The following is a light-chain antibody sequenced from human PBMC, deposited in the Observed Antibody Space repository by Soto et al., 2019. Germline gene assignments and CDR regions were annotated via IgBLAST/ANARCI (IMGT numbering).Light chain of an antibody. J-gene: IGKJ5*01. CDR3: QQAHSFPVT. V-gene: IGKV1-12*01. CDR2: AAS. CDR1: QGISSW. Sequence: DIQMTQSPSSVSAAVGDRVTITCRARQGISSWLAWYQQQPGRAPKLLIYAASTLQRGVPSRFSGSGSGTDFSLTISSLQPEDFATYYCQQAHSFPVTFGQGTRLEI.